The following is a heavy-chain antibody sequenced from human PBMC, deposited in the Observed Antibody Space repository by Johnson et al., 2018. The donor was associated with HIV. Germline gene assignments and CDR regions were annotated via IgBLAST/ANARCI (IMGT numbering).Heavy chain of an antibody. V-gene: IGHV3-11*04. Sequence: QVQLVESGGGLVKPGGSLRLSCAASGFTFSDYYMNWIRQAPGKGLEWISYISSSGSTIYYADAVKGRFTISRDNGKNSMYLQMNSLRAEETAVYYCARDRSSGYSGLVDAFDIWGQGTMVTVSS. CDR3: ARDRSSGYSGLVDAFDI. CDR2: ISSSGSTI. J-gene: IGHJ3*02. CDR1: GFTFSDYY. D-gene: IGHD3-22*01.